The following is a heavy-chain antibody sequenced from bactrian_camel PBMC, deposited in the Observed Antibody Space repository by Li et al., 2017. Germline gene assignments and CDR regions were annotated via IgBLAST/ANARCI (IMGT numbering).Heavy chain of an antibody. CDR2: INSSGRST. CDR1: GFTFSSYW. CDR3: TMSAGHYSDFAGFAY. J-gene: IGHJ6*01. D-gene: IGHD4*01. Sequence: HVQLVESGGGLVQPGGSLRLSCAASGFTFSSYWLYWVRQAPGKGLEWVSDINSSGRSTNYGDSVKGRFTISRDNAENTLFLQMNRLKSEDTALYYCTMSAGHYSDFAGFAYWGQGTQVTVS. V-gene: IGHV3S1*01.